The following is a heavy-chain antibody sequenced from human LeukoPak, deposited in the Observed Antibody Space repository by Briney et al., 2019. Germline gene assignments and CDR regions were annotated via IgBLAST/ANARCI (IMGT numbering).Heavy chain of an antibody. CDR2: VRPNSGIT. CDR1: GYTFTNYD. Sequence: GASVKVSCKASGYTFTNYDINWVRQATGQGLEWMGWVRPNSGITGYAQSFQGRVTMTGNTSISTAYMELSSLTSEDTAVYYCATGRTTVSDYWGQGTLVTISS. CDR3: ATGRTTVSDY. J-gene: IGHJ4*02. D-gene: IGHD4-17*01. V-gene: IGHV1-8*01.